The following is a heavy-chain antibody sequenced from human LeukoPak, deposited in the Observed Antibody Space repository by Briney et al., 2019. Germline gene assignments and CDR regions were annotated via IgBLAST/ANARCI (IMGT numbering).Heavy chain of an antibody. D-gene: IGHD6-13*01. CDR2: IYTSGST. CDR1: GGSISGGSYY. J-gene: IGHJ4*02. Sequence: SETLSLTCTVSGGSISGGSYYWTWIRQPAGKGLEWIGRIYTSGSTNYNPSLKSRVTISVDTSKNQFSLKLSSVTAADTAVYYCASTSSYYTSRWYPFDYWGQGTLVTVSS. CDR3: ASTSSYYTSRWYPFDY. V-gene: IGHV4-61*02.